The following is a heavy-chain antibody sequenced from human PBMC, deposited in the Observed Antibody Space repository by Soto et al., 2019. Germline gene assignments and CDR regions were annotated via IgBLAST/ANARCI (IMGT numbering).Heavy chain of an antibody. V-gene: IGHV3-23*01. CDR2: ISGSGGST. D-gene: IGHD3-3*01. CDR3: AKDASVITIFGVVTQFHHWFDP. Sequence: GGSLRLSCAASGFTFSSYAMSWVRQAPGKGLEWVSAISGSGGSTYYADSVKGRFTISRDNSKNTLYLQMNSLRAEDTAVYYCAKDASVITIFGVVTQFHHWFDPWGQGTLVTVSS. J-gene: IGHJ5*02. CDR1: GFTFSSYA.